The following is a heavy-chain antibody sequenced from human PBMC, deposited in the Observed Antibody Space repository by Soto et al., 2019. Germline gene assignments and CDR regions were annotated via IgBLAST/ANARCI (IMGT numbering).Heavy chain of an antibody. J-gene: IGHJ4*02. Sequence: SETLSLTCTVSGGSVSSGSYYWSWIRQPPGKGLEWIGYIYYSGSTNYNPSLKSRVTISVDTSKNQFSLKLSSVTAADTAVYYCARRRSYRDPFDYCGQGTLVTVSS. CDR2: IYYSGST. CDR1: GGSVSSGSYY. D-gene: IGHD3-16*02. CDR3: ARRRSYRDPFDY. V-gene: IGHV4-61*01.